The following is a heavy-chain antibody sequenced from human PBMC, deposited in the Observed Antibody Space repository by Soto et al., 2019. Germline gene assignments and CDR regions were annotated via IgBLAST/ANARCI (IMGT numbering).Heavy chain of an antibody. V-gene: IGHV1-2*02. CDR2: IKSFNGDT. Sequence: QVQLVQSGAEVKEPGASVKVSCKASGYTFTGYYMHWARQAPGQGLEGMGWIKSFNGDTNYAQKCQGRVTLTSDTSISTAYMELSRLKSDDTAVYYCARVVSPYYDVLTGNWFDPWGQGTLVTVSS. CDR1: GYTFTGYY. CDR3: ARVVSPYYDVLTGNWFDP. D-gene: IGHD3-9*01. J-gene: IGHJ5*02.